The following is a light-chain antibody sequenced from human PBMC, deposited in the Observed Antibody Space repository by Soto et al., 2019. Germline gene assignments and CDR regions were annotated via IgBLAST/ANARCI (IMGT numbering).Light chain of an antibody. Sequence: DIVMTQSPDSLAVSLGERATINCKSSQSVLYSSNNKNYLAWYQQKPGQPPKLLIYWASTRESGGPDRFSGSGSGTDFTLTISRLQAEDVAVYYCQQYYRPWTFGQGTKVEIK. CDR3: QQYYRPWT. CDR1: QSVLYSSNNKNY. CDR2: WAS. J-gene: IGKJ1*01. V-gene: IGKV4-1*01.